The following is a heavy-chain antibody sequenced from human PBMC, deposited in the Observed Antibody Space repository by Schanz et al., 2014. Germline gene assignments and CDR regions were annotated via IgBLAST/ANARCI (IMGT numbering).Heavy chain of an antibody. V-gene: IGHV1-18*04. J-gene: IGHJ4*02. Sequence: QVQLVQSGGEVKKPGASVRVSCKASGYTFSSYGISWVRQAPGQGLEWMGWISAYNGNTDYSHKLQGRVTMTTDTSPSTAYMDLRSLISYDTAVYYCARVLRYFDWFFDYWGQGTLVTVSS. CDR1: GYTFSSYG. CDR3: ARVLRYFDWFFDY. D-gene: IGHD3-9*01. CDR2: ISAYNGNT.